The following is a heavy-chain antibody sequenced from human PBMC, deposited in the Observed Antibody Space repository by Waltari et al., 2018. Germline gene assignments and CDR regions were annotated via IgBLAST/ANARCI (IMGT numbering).Heavy chain of an antibody. CDR1: GYTFTGYD. V-gene: IGHV1-2*02. Sequence: QLQLVQSGAEGKKPGASVKVSGKASGYTFTGYDTHWRPEAPGQGLEWMGWLDPKSGGTHFSQKFQDRVTMTRDTSIRTAYMELSRLKSDDTAVYYCARPRRYCTGGTCYSNWLDPWGQGTLVTVSS. CDR3: ARPRRYCTGGTCYSNWLDP. D-gene: IGHD2-15*01. CDR2: LDPKSGGT. J-gene: IGHJ5*02.